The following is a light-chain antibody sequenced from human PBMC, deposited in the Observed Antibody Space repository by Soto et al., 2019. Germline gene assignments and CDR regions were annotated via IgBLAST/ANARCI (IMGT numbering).Light chain of an antibody. J-gene: IGLJ2*01. Sequence: QSVLTQPASVSGSPGQSITISCTGTSSDVGGYNYVSWYQQHPGKAPKLMIYDVSNRPSGVSNRFSGSKSGNTASLTISGLQAEDEADYYCSSYTNSSIPLFGGGTKLTVL. CDR1: SSDVGGYNY. V-gene: IGLV2-14*01. CDR3: SSYTNSSIPL. CDR2: DVS.